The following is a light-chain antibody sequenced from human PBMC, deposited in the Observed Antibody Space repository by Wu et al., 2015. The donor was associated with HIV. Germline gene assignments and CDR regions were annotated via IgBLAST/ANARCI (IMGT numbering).Light chain of an antibody. CDR1: QSVSSTY. CDR3: QQYGSSPYT. CDR2: GVS. J-gene: IGKJ2*01. Sequence: EIVLTQSPGTLSLSPGERATLSCRASQSVSSTYLAWYQQKPGQAPRLLIYGVSSRATGIPDRFSGSGSGTDFTLTISRLEPEDFAVYYCQQYGSSPYTFGLGDQGWRSN. V-gene: IGKV3-20*01.